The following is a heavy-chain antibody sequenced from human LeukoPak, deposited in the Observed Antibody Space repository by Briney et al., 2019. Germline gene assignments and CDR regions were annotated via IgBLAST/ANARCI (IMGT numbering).Heavy chain of an antibody. CDR2: ISGSSTDI. D-gene: IGHD3-22*01. J-gene: IGHJ4*02. CDR3: ARRGYYDSSGYDY. CDR1: GITFSNYA. V-gene: IGHV3-21*01. Sequence: PGGSLRLSCAASGITFSNYAMNWVRQAPGKGLEWVSSISGSSTDIYNADSVKGRFTISRDNAKNSLYMQMNSLRVEDTAVYYCARRGYYDSSGYDYWGQGTLVTVSS.